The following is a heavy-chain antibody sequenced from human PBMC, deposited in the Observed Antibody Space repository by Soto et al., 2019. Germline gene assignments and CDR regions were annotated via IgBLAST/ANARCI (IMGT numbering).Heavy chain of an antibody. CDR1: GGTFNKYA. D-gene: IGHD3-22*01. CDR3: ARGVHYDSSGYCYFY. CDR2: IIPLFGTA. J-gene: IGHJ4*02. V-gene: IGHV1-69*01. Sequence: QVQLVQSGAEVKKPGSSVKVSCKASGGTFNKYAVSWVRQAPGQGLEWMGGIIPLFGTANYAQKFQGRVTITADESTSTAYMELRSLRSEDTAVYYCARGVHYDSSGYCYFYWGQGTLVTVSS.